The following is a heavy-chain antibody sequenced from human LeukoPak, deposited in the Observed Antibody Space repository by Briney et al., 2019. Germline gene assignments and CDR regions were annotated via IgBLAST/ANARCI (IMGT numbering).Heavy chain of an antibody. V-gene: IGHV1-46*01. CDR3: ARDSPRVYYGSGSYYNALGY. CDR2: INPSGGST. CDR1: GYTFTSYY. J-gene: IGHJ4*02. Sequence: ASVKVSCKASGYTFTSYYMHWVRQAPGQGLEWVGIINPSGGSTSYAQKFEGRVSMTRDTSTSTVYMALSSLRSEDTTVYYCARDSPRVYYGSGSYYNALGYWGQGTLVTVSS. D-gene: IGHD3-10*01.